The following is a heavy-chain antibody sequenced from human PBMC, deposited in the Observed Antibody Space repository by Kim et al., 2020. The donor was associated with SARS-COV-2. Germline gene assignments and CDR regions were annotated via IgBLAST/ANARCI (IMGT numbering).Heavy chain of an antibody. D-gene: IGHD3-10*01. CDR2: IKSKTDGGTT. Sequence: GGSLRLSCAASGFTFSNAWMSWVRQAPGKGLEWVGRIKSKTDGGTTDYAAPVKGRFTISRDDSKNTLYLQMNSLKTEDTAVYYCTTDLWFGELFSQWGQGTLVTVSS. V-gene: IGHV3-15*01. CDR3: TTDLWFGELFSQ. CDR1: GFTFSNAW. J-gene: IGHJ4*02.